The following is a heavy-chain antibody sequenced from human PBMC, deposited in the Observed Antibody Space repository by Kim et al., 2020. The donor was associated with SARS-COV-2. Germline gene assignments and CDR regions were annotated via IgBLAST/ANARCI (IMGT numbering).Heavy chain of an antibody. CDR1: GGSFSGYY. CDR2: INHSGST. CDR3: ARHIAAAAPRNDSYYFDY. J-gene: IGHJ4*02. V-gene: IGHV4-34*01. D-gene: IGHD6-13*01. Sequence: SETLSLTCAVYGGSFSGYYWSWIRQPPGKGLEWIGEINHSGSTNYNPSLKSRVTISVDTSKNQFSLKLSSVTAADTAVYYCARHIAAAAPRNDSYYFDYWGQGTLVTVSS.